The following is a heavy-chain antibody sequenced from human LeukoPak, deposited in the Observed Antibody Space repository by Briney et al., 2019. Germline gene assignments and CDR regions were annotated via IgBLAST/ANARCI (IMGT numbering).Heavy chain of an antibody. CDR3: ARGTIFGVVIIRGVSNAFDI. V-gene: IGHV1-69*01. CDR2: IIPIFGTA. CDR1: GGTFSSYA. J-gene: IGHJ3*02. Sequence: ASVKVSCKASGGTFSSYAISWVRQAPGQGLEWMGGIIPIFGTANYAQKFQGRVTITADESTSTAYMELSSLRSEDTAVYYCARGTIFGVVIIRGVSNAFDIWGQGTMVTVSS. D-gene: IGHD3-3*01.